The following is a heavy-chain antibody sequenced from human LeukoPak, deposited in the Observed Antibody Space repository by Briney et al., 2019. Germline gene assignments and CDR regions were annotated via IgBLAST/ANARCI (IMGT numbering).Heavy chain of an antibody. CDR2: INPSGGST. Sequence: GASVKVSCKASGYTFTSYYMHWVRQAPGQGLEWMGIINPSGGSTSYAQKFQGRVIMTRDTSTSTVYMELSSLRSEDTAVYYCARDVLVGATTEVGYYHYGMDVWGQGTTVTVSS. CDR3: ARDVLVGATTEVGYYHYGMDV. CDR1: GYTFTSYY. J-gene: IGHJ6*02. D-gene: IGHD1-26*01. V-gene: IGHV1-46*01.